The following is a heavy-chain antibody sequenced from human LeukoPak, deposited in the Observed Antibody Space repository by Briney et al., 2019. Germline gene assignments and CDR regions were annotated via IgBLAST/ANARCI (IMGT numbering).Heavy chain of an antibody. J-gene: IGHJ5*02. Sequence: GASVKVSCKASGYTFTSYAMNWVRQAPGQGLEWMGWINTNTGNPTYAQGFTGRFVLSLDTSVSTAYLQISSLKAEDTAVYYCARALGEYQLLRIPSNWFDPWGQGTLVTVSS. CDR3: ARALGEYQLLRIPSNWFDP. V-gene: IGHV7-4-1*02. CDR2: INTNTGNP. CDR1: GYTFTSYA. D-gene: IGHD2-2*01.